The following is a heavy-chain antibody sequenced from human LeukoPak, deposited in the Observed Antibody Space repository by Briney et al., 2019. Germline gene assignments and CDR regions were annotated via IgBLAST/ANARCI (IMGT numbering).Heavy chain of an antibody. J-gene: IGHJ4*02. Sequence: GGSLRLSCAASGFTFSNYGMNWVRQAPGKGLEWVSYISSSGSTIYYADSVKGRFTISRDNAKNSLYLQMNSLRAEDTAVYYCAGGSSGYYSAIDYWGQGTLVTVSS. D-gene: IGHD3-22*01. CDR3: AGGSSGYYSAIDY. CDR1: GFTFSNYG. V-gene: IGHV3-48*04. CDR2: ISSSGSTI.